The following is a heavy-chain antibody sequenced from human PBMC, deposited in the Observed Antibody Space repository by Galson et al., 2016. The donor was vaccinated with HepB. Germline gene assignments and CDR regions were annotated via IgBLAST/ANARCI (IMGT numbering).Heavy chain of an antibody. CDR2: INVSGGST. Sequence: SLRLSCAASGFTFSNYAMTWVRQAPGKGLEWVSNINVSGGSTSYADSVRGRFTMSRDNSGSTLFLQMNSLRAEDTAVYYCAKVSLPYGEFYFDSWGQGALVTV. CDR1: GFTFSNYA. D-gene: IGHD4-17*01. J-gene: IGHJ4*02. CDR3: AKVSLPYGEFYFDS. V-gene: IGHV3-23*01.